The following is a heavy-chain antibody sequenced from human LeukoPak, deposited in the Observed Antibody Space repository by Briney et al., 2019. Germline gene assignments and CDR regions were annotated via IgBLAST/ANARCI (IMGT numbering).Heavy chain of an antibody. V-gene: IGHV4-30-4*01. CDR1: GGSISSGDYY. CDR2: IYYSGST. D-gene: IGHD3-22*01. CDR3: ARGKVIDYCDNPSRWFDP. J-gene: IGHJ5*02. Sequence: SETLSLTCTVSGGSISSGDYYWSWIRQPPGKGLEWIGYIYYSGSTYYNPSLKSRVTISVDTSKNQFSLKLSSVTAADTAVYYCARGKVIDYCDNPSRWFDPWGQGTLVTVSS.